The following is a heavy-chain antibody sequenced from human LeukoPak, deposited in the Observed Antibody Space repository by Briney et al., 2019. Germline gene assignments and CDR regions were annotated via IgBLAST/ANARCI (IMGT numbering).Heavy chain of an antibody. D-gene: IGHD5-24*01. CDR1: GESFSSYY. V-gene: IGHV4-34*01. CDR3: ARVDGDGYNIPDY. J-gene: IGHJ4*02. Sequence: SETLSLTCAVYGESFSSYYWSWIRRPPGKGLEWIGEINHSGNTNYNPSLKSRVTISVDTSKNQFSLKLSSVTAADTAVYYCARVDGDGYNIPDYWGQGTLVTVSS. CDR2: INHSGNT.